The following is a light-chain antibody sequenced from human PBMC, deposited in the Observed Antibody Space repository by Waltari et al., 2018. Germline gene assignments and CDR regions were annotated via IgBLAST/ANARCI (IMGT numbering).Light chain of an antibody. CDR1: SRDVAVHNC. Sequence: QSALTQPPSASGSPGQSVTISCTGTSRDVAVHNCVTWYQQHPGKAPKLMIYDVSKRPSGVPDRFSGSKSGNTAYLTVSGLQAEDEADYYCNSYAGSNSVLFGAGTKLTVL. J-gene: IGLJ2*01. V-gene: IGLV2-8*01. CDR2: DVS. CDR3: NSYAGSNSVL.